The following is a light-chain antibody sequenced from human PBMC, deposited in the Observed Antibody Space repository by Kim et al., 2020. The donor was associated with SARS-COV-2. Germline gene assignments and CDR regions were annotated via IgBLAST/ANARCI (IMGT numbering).Light chain of an antibody. CDR1: RSASGAGSD. V-gene: IGLV1-40*01. CDR2: TNV. CDR3: QSYDTRLRGSPV. J-gene: IGLJ7*01. Sequence: VTISCTRDRSASGAGSDVPLYRQFPGTNPKLLIFTNVTRPSGVPDRFSGSKSGSSASLAITGLQVEDEAHYYCQSYDTRLRGSPVFGGGTQLTVL.